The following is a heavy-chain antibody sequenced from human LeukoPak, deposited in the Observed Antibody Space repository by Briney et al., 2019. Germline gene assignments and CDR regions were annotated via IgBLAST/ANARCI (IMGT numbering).Heavy chain of an antibody. J-gene: IGHJ4*02. Sequence: ASVKVSCKASGYTFTSYYMHWVRQAPGQGLEWMGIINPSGGSTSYAQKFQGRVTMTRDMSTSTVYMELSSLRSEDTAVYCCARDLEARSVVQYYFDYWGQGTLVTVSS. D-gene: IGHD2-2*01. CDR1: GYTFTSYY. CDR2: INPSGGST. V-gene: IGHV1-46*01. CDR3: ARDLEARSVVQYYFDY.